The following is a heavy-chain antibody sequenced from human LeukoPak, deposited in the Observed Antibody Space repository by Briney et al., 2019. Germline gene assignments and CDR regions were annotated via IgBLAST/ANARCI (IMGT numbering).Heavy chain of an antibody. J-gene: IGHJ6*03. CDR3: AGGLAAAHYYYYKEV. Sequence: GGSLRLSCAASGFTFSSYEMNWVRQAPGKGLEWVSYISSSGSTIYYADSVKGRFTISRDNAKNSLYLQMNSLRAEDTAVYYCAGGLAAAHYYYYKEVWGKGTTVTVSS. CDR2: ISSSGSTI. D-gene: IGHD6-13*01. V-gene: IGHV3-48*03. CDR1: GFTFSSYE.